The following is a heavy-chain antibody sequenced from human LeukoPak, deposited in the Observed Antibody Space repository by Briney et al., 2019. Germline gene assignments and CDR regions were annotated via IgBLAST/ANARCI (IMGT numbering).Heavy chain of an antibody. CDR2: ISSNGGST. Sequence: GGSLRLSCAASGFTFSSYAMYWVRQAPGKGLEYVSAISSNGGSTYYANSVKGRFTISRDNSKNTLYLQMGSLRAEDMAVYYCARVPQDGYNRLFFDYWGQGTLVTVSS. V-gene: IGHV3-64*01. J-gene: IGHJ4*02. CDR3: ARVPQDGYNRLFFDY. D-gene: IGHD5-24*01. CDR1: GFTFSSYA.